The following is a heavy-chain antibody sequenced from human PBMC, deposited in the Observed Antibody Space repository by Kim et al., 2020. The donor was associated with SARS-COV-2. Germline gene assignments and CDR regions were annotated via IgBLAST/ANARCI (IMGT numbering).Heavy chain of an antibody. D-gene: IGHD5-12*01. V-gene: IGHV3-21*01. CDR3: ARSRRDGYEYYFDY. Sequence: ADSVKGHFTTSRDNAKDSLYMQMNSLRAEDTAVYYCARSRRDGYEYYFDYWGQGTLVTVSS. J-gene: IGHJ4*02.